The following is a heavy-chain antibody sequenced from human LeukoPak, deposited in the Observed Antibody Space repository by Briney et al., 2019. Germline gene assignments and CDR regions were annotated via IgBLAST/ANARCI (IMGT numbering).Heavy chain of an antibody. Sequence: SETLSLTCTVSGYSISSGYYWSWIRQPPGKGLEWIGEINHSGSTNYNPSLKSRVTISVDTSKNQFSLKLSSVTAADTAVYYCASAAPRPGWFDPWGQGTLVTVSS. J-gene: IGHJ5*02. CDR3: ASAAPRPGWFDP. CDR1: GYSISSGYY. CDR2: INHSGST. V-gene: IGHV4-38-2*02.